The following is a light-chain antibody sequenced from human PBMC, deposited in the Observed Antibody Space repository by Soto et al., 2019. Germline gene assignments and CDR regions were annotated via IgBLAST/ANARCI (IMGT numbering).Light chain of an antibody. CDR1: SSNIGGNA. CDR2: STT. CDR3: GAWDDSLSGWI. V-gene: IGLV1-44*01. J-gene: IGLJ2*01. Sequence: QSVMTQPPSAVGTPGQTVTISCSGSSSNIGGNAVNWYQQLPGTAPKVFIYSTTQRPPGVPDRFSGSKSGTSASLAISGLQSDDEADYYCGAWDDSLSGWIFGGGTKLTVL.